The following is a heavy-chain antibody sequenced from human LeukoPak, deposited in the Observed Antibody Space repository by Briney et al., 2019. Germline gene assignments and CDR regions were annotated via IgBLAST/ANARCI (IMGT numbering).Heavy chain of an antibody. J-gene: IGHJ4*02. D-gene: IGHD6-19*01. CDR3: ARDSVYSSGWFDLDY. V-gene: IGHV3-33*08. Sequence: GGSLRLSCAASGFTFSSYGMHWVRQAPGKGLEWVAVIWYDGSNKYYGDSVKGRITISRDNSKNTLFLQMNSLRAEDTAVYYCARDSVYSSGWFDLDYWGQGTLVTVSS. CDR1: GFTFSSYG. CDR2: IWYDGSNK.